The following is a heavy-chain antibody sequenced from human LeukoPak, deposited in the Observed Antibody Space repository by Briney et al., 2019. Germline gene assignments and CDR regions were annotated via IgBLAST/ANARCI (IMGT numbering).Heavy chain of an antibody. CDR2: MNAGNGNT. CDR1: GYTFTNYA. CDR3: ARDGEYCTNGICYTESWFDS. V-gene: IGHV1-3*03. J-gene: IGHJ5*01. D-gene: IGHD2-8*01. Sequence: ASVKVSCKASGYTFTNYAIHWVRQAPGQRLEWMGWMNAGNGNTKYSQEFQGRVTITRDTSASTAYMELSSLRSEDMAVYYCARDGEYCTNGICYTESWFDSWARDPWSPSPQ.